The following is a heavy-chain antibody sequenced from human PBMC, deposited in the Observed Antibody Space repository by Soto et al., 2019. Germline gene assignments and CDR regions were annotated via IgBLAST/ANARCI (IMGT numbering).Heavy chain of an antibody. CDR3: ASATSGWYFDY. V-gene: IGHV3-21*01. CDR2: IISRSGHI. Sequence: EVQLVESGGGLVKPGGSLRLSCAASGFTFSSYSMNWVRQAPGKWLEWVSSIISRSGHISYADPVKGRFTISRDNAKNSLSLQMNSLRAVDTAVYYCASATSGWYFDYLVQEPLVTVSS. CDR1: GFTFSSYS. D-gene: IGHD6-19*01. J-gene: IGHJ4*02.